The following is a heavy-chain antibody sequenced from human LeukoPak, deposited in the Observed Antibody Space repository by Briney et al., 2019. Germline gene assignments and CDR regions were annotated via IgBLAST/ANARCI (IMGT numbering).Heavy chain of an antibody. J-gene: IGHJ4*02. CDR2: IYTSGST. CDR1: GGSISSYY. Sequence: SETLSLTCTVSGGSISSYYWSWIRQPAGKGLEWIGCIYTSGSTNDNPSLTSRVTISVDTSKNQFSLRLGPVTAADTPMYYFAGVDEGRNRGHFDYWSQGTLVTVSS. CDR3: AGVDEGRNRGHFDY. D-gene: IGHD1-14*01. V-gene: IGHV4-4*07.